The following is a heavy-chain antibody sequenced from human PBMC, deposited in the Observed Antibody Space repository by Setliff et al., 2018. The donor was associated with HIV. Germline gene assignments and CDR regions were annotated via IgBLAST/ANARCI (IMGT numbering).Heavy chain of an antibody. CDR1: GGSFSGYY. Sequence: PSETLSLTCAVYGGSFSGYYWSWIRQPPGKGLEWIGEINHSGSTNYNPSLKSRVTISVDKSKNQFSLKLNSVTAADTAVYYCARDLGGSGYFSIGGFDYWGQGTLVTVSS. J-gene: IGHJ4*02. CDR3: ARDLGGSGYFSIGGFDY. D-gene: IGHD3-22*01. CDR2: INHSGST. V-gene: IGHV4-34*01.